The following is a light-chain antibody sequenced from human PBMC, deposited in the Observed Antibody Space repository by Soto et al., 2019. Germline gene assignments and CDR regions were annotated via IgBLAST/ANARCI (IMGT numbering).Light chain of an antibody. CDR2: KAS. J-gene: IGKJ2*01. V-gene: IGKV1-5*03. CDR3: QQYNSYSYT. Sequence: DIQMTQSPSTLSASVGDRVTITCRASQSISSWLAWYQQKPGKAPKLLSYKASSLESGVPSRFSGSGSGTEFTLTISSLQPYDFATYYCQQYNSYSYTFGQGTKLEIK. CDR1: QSISSW.